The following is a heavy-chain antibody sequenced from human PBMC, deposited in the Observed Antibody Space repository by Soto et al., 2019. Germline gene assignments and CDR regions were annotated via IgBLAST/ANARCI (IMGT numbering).Heavy chain of an antibody. D-gene: IGHD3-16*01. CDR3: AHAFGGTSWPNDAFDV. CDR2: IYWDDDT. Sequence: QITLKESGTTLVKPTQTLTLTCIFSGFSFTADGVGVGWIRQPPGKALEWLALIYWDDDTRYRASLKSRLTITKDSSKNQVVLTMINMDPVDTATYYCAHAFGGTSWPNDAFDVWGQGTVVTVSS. V-gene: IGHV2-5*02. J-gene: IGHJ3*01. CDR1: GFSFTADGVG.